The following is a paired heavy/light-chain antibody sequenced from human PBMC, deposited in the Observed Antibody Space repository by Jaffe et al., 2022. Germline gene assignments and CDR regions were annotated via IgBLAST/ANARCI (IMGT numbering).Heavy chain of an antibody. CDR2: INTSGGST. D-gene: IGHD3-9*01. J-gene: IGHJ4*02. Sequence: EVQLLESGGGLVQPGGSLRLSCAASGFTFSSCAMGWVRQAPGKGLEWVSVINTSGGSTYYADSVKGRFTISRDNSKNTLYLQMSSLRAEDTAIYYCAKDILTGYHYFDYWGQGTLVTVSS. CDR3: AKDILTGYHYFDY. V-gene: IGHV3-23*01. CDR1: GFTFSSCA.
Light chain of an antibody. Sequence: EIVMTQSPATLSVSPGERATLSCRASQSVRSNLAWYQQKPGQAPRLLISGASNRATGIPARFSGSGSGTEFTLTISSLQSEDFAVYYCQQYNIWPSYTFGQGTKLEIK. CDR2: GAS. CDR1: QSVRSN. CDR3: QQYNIWPSYT. V-gene: IGKV3D-15*01. J-gene: IGKJ2*01.